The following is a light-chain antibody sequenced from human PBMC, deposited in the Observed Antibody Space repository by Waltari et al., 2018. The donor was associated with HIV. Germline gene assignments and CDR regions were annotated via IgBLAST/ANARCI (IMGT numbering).Light chain of an antibody. Sequence: QSALTQPASVSGSLGQSITISSTGTSSDIGLYNLVPWYQQHPGKAPRLVIHGVGTRPSGVSDRFSGSKSGNTASLTISTLQAEDEADYYCSSYINTDTLVFGGGTKLTVL. J-gene: IGLJ3*02. V-gene: IGLV2-14*01. CDR3: SSYINTDTLV. CDR1: SSDIGLYNL. CDR2: GVG.